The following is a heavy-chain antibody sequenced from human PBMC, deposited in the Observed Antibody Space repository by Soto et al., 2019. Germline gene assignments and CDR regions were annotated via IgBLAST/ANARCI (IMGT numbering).Heavy chain of an antibody. CDR3: ATVRWELHDAFDI. D-gene: IGHD1-26*01. Sequence: QVQLQESGPGLVKPSQTLSLTCTVSGGSISTGGYYWSWIRQHPGRGLEWIGYIYHSGMTYSNPSLQSRVAISIDTSKNQFSLKLSSVTAADTVVYYCATVRWELHDAFDIWGQGTMVSVSS. CDR1: GGSISTGGYY. V-gene: IGHV4-31*03. J-gene: IGHJ3*02. CDR2: IYHSGMT.